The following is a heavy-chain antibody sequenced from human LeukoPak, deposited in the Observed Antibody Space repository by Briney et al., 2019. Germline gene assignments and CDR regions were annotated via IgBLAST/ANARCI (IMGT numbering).Heavy chain of an antibody. Sequence: PSETLSLTCIVSGGSISSYYWGWLRQPPGKGLEWIGYMYNSGSTNFNSSLKSRVAISLDTSKNQFSLKLSSVTAADTAVYYCARDPIIMVRGVILNAFDIWGQGTMVTVSS. CDR2: MYNSGST. CDR1: GGSISSYY. CDR3: ARDPIIMVRGVILNAFDI. J-gene: IGHJ3*02. D-gene: IGHD3-10*01. V-gene: IGHV4-4*08.